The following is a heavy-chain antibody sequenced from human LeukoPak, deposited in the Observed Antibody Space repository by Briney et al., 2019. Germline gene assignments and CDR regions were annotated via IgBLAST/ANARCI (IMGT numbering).Heavy chain of an antibody. CDR2: IHPEGNQK. CDR1: GFTFTNFW. V-gene: IGHV3-7*04. Sequence: GGSLRLSSAVSGFTFTNFWMSWVRQAPGRGLEWVANIHPEGNQKYHVESVKGRFTISRDNTKNLLFLQMDGLRVEDTAVYYCARGYDSSGDHWGQGTLVTVSS. D-gene: IGHD3-3*01. CDR3: ARGYDSSGDH. J-gene: IGHJ4*02.